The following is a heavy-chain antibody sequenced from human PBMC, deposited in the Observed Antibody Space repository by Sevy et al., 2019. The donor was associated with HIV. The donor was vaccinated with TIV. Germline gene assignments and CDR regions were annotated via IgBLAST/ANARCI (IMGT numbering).Heavy chain of an antibody. D-gene: IGHD3-10*01. CDR3: ARQYYGSGAYYNSFCDN. J-gene: IGHJ1*01. Sequence: GESLKISCKGSGYKFTSYWIVWVRQMPGKGLEWMGIIYPGDSDTRYSPSFQGQVTISADKSTNTAYLQWSSLKASDSAMYYCARQYYGSGAYYNSFCDNWGQCTLVTVSS. CDR1: GYKFTSYW. CDR2: IYPGDSDT. V-gene: IGHV5-51*01.